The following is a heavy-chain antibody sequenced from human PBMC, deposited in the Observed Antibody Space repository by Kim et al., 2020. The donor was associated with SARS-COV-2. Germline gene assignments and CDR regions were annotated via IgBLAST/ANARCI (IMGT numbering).Heavy chain of an antibody. CDR2: ISSSSSTI. Sequence: GGSLRLSCAASGFTFSSYSMNWVRQAPGKGLEWVSYISSSSSTIYYADSVKGRFTISRDNAKNSLYLQMNSLRDEDTAVYYCAGEESAGIDYYYYYGMDVWGQGTKVTVSS. CDR1: GFTFSSYS. CDR3: AGEESAGIDYYYYYGMDV. J-gene: IGHJ6*02. V-gene: IGHV3-48*02. D-gene: IGHD3-10*01.